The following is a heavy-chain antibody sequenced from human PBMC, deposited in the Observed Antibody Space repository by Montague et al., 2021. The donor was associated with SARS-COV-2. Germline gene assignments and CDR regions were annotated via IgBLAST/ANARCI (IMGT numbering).Heavy chain of an antibody. V-gene: IGHV4-59*08. CDR2: IYFSGST. CDR1: GDSISNYY. J-gene: IGHJ4*02. Sequence: SETLSLTCTVSGDSISNYYWSWIRQPPGKGLKWIAYIYFSGSTXXXPSXXXRVSVSVITSRNQLSLRLRSVTAADTAVCYCARHSGYYDRSGYYDYWGQGTLVTVSS. CDR3: ARHSGYYDRSGYYDY. D-gene: IGHD3-22*01.